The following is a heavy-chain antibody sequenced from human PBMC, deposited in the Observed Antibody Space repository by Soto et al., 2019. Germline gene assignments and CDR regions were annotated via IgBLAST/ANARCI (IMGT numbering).Heavy chain of an antibody. Sequence: QVQLVQSGAEVKKPGASVKVSCKTSGYTFIGYYLNWVRQAPGQGLEWMGWVNPHTGGTHYAQKFDGSVTMNRDTSTYTAYMELSGLKFDDTATYFCARVMAYEQQLVPFDYWGQGTLVTVSS. V-gene: IGHV1-2*02. CDR2: VNPHTGGT. CDR1: GYTFIGYY. CDR3: ARVMAYEQQLVPFDY. J-gene: IGHJ4*02. D-gene: IGHD6-13*01.